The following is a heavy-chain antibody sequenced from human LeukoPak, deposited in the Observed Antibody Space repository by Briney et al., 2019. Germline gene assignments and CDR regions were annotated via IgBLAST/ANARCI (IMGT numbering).Heavy chain of an antibody. J-gene: IGHJ4*02. D-gene: IGHD3-3*01. CDR3: ARGQSDYDFWSGCRPWDY. CDR2: ISSSSSYI. Sequence: PGGSLRLSCAASGFTFSSYSMNWVRQAPGKGLEWVSSISSSSSYIYYADSVKGRFTISRDNAKNSLYLQMNSLRAEDTAVYYCARGQSDYDFWSGCRPWDYWGQGTLVTVSS. V-gene: IGHV3-21*01. CDR1: GFTFSSYS.